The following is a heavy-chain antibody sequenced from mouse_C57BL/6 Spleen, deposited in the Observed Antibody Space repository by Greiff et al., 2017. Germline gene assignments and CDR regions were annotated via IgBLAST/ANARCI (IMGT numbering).Heavy chain of an antibody. Sequence: LVESGAELVRPGASVTLSCKASGYTFTDYEMHWVKQTPVHGLEWIGAIDPETGGTAYNQKFKGKAILTADKSSSTAYMELRSLTSEDSAVYYCTRDYGSRRDYWGQGTTLTVSS. V-gene: IGHV1-15*01. J-gene: IGHJ2*01. CDR2: IDPETGGT. CDR3: TRDYGSRRDY. D-gene: IGHD1-1*01. CDR1: GYTFTDYE.